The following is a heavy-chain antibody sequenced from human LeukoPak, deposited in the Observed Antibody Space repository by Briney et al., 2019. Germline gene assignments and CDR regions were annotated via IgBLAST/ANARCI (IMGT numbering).Heavy chain of an antibody. J-gene: IGHJ5*02. Sequence: ASVKVSCKASGYIFTTYVGWVRQATGQGLEWMGWLNPNSGNVGYAQKFQGRVTISRNTSISTAYMELSSLRSDDTAIYYCARRKFLGWFDPWGQGTLVTVSS. V-gene: IGHV1-8*03. D-gene: IGHD7-27*01. CDR2: LNPNSGNV. CDR3: ARRKFLGWFDP. CDR1: GYIFTTY.